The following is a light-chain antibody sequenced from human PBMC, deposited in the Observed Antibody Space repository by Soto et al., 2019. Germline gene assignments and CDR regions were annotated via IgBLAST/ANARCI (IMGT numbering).Light chain of an antibody. CDR2: DSS. CDR3: GTWDSILSAGV. Sequence: QSVLTQPPSISATPGQKVTISCSGSSSNVATNHVSWYQQLPGAAPKLLIYDSSARPSGIPDRFSGSKSGTSATLDITGLQTGDEADYYCGTWDSILSAGVFGAGTKLTVL. J-gene: IGLJ1*01. CDR1: SSNVATNH. V-gene: IGLV1-51*01.